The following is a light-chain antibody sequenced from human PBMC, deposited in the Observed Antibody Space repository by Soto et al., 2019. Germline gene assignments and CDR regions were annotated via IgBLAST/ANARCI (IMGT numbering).Light chain of an antibody. Sequence: DIQMTQCPSSLSASVGDRVTITCRASQGIGSYLAWFQQKPGEAPKSLIYAAASLQSGVPSKFSGSGSGTDFTLTISSLQPEDFATYYCQQYNSHPWTFGQGTKVEIK. CDR3: QQYNSHPWT. V-gene: IGKV1-16*02. J-gene: IGKJ1*01. CDR1: QGIGSY. CDR2: AAA.